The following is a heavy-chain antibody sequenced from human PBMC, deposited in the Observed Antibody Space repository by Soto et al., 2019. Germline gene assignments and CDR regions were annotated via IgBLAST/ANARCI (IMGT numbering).Heavy chain of an antibody. V-gene: IGHV4-34*01. CDR1: GGSFSGYY. CDR2: INHSGST. J-gene: IGHJ6*02. Sequence: QVQLQQWGAGLLKPSETLSLTCAVYGGSFSGYYWSWIRQPPGKGLEWIGEINHSGSTNYNPSLKSRVTISVDTSKNRCSLKLSSVTAADTAVYYCARDRHGARLGIAALGGPNYYYGMDVWGQGTTVTVSS. CDR3: ARDRHGARLGIAALGGPNYYYGMDV. D-gene: IGHD6-13*01.